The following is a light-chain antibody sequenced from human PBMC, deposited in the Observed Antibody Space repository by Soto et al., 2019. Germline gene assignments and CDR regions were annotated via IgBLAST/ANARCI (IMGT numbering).Light chain of an antibody. CDR1: QSISSNY. Sequence: EIVLTQSPGTLYLSPGERATLSCRASQSISSNYVAWYQQKPGQAPRLLIYDASSRATGIPNRFSGSGSGTDFTLTISRLEPEDFAVFYCQQFGDSPTFGQGTKVDIK. J-gene: IGKJ1*01. V-gene: IGKV3-20*01. CDR2: DAS. CDR3: QQFGDSPT.